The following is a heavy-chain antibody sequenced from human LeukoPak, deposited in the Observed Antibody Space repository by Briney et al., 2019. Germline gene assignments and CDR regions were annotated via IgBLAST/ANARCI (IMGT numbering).Heavy chain of an antibody. J-gene: IGHJ4*02. CDR1: GFTFNNYA. Sequence: GGSLRLSCAASGFTFNNYALAWVRQTPEKGLECVSAISGDGVSPYYVDSVRGRFTISRDNSKNTLYLQMHSLRVEDTAVYYCVRELNGYGYYFFDYWGPGTLVTVSS. D-gene: IGHD3-16*01. CDR3: VRELNGYGYYFFDY. V-gene: IGHV3-23*01. CDR2: ISGDGVSP.